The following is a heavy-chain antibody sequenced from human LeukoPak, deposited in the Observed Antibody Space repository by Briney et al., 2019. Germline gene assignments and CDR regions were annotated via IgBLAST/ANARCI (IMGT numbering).Heavy chain of an antibody. J-gene: IGHJ6*02. CDR3: ARDGNSGYDLTYYYGMDV. CDR2: ISSSGSTI. V-gene: IGHV3-11*04. CDR1: GFTFSDYY. D-gene: IGHD5-12*01. Sequence: GGSLRLSCAASGFTFSDYYMSWIRQAPGKGLEWVSYISSSGSTIYYADSVKGRFTISRDNSKNTLYLQMNSLRAEDTALYYCARDGNSGYDLTYYYGMDVWGQGTTVTVAS.